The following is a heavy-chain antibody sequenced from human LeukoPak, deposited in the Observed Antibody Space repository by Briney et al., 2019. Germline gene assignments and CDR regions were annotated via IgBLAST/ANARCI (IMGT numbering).Heavy chain of an antibody. J-gene: IGHJ6*02. V-gene: IGHV4-31*03. Sequence: PSETLSLTCPVSGGSISSGGYYWRWIRQHPGRGLEWIGYIYYSGSTYYNPSLKSRVTISVDTSKNQFSLKLSSVTAADTAVYYCARARAYTYYYFGMDVWGQGTTVTVSS. CDR2: IYYSGST. CDR1: GGSISSGGYY. CDR3: ARARAYTYYYFGMDV. D-gene: IGHD3-16*01.